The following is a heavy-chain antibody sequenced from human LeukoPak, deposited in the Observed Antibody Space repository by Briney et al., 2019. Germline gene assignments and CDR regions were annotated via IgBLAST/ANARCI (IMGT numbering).Heavy chain of an antibody. CDR1: GFTFSSYS. V-gene: IGHV3-21*05. CDR2: ISSSSYI. D-gene: IGHD6-13*01. CDR3: ARGGIAELFDY. J-gene: IGHJ4*02. Sequence: GGSLRLSCAASGFTFSSYSMNWVRQAPGKGLEWVSYISSSSYIYYADSVKGRFTISRDNAKNSLYLQMNSLRAEDTAVYYCARGGIAELFDYWGQGTLVTVSS.